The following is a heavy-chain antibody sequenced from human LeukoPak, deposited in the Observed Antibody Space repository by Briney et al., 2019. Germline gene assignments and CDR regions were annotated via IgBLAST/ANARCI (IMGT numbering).Heavy chain of an antibody. D-gene: IGHD3-10*01. Sequence: PGGSLRLSCAASGFTFSNAWMSWVRQAPGKGLEWVGRIKSKTDGGTTDYAAPVKGRFTISRDDSKNTLYLQMNSLKTEDTAVYYCTTGFLVRGVRPTHDYWGQGTLVTVSS. CDR3: TTGFLVRGVRPTHDY. CDR1: GFTFSNAW. CDR2: IKSKTDGGTT. V-gene: IGHV3-15*01. J-gene: IGHJ4*02.